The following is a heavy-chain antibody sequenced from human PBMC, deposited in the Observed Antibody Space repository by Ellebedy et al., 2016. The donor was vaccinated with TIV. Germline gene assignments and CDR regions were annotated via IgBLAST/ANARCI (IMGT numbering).Heavy chain of an antibody. V-gene: IGHV3-23*01. J-gene: IGHJ4*02. CDR3: AKDTWFGESDY. Sequence: GESLKISCAAPGFPFSSYAMSWVRQAPGKGLEWVPGISGSGGSTYYADSVKGRFTISRDNSKNTLYLQMNSRRAEDTAVYYCAKDTWFGESDYWGQGTLVTVSS. D-gene: IGHD3-10*01. CDR1: GFPFSSYA. CDR2: ISGSGGST.